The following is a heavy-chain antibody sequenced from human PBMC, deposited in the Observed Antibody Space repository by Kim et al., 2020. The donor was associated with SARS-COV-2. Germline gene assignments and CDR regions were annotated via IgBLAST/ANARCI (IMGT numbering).Heavy chain of an antibody. V-gene: IGHV4-4*07. CDR1: GGSISGYY. D-gene: IGHD6-19*01. CDR2: IYINGRT. Sequence: SETLSLSCTVSGGSISGYYWTWIRQPAGKGLEWIGRIYINGRTDYNPSLNSRVTMSLDTSRQQISLKLNSVTVADTAVYYCARGQISGWGAYNWFDPWGQGTLVTVSS. J-gene: IGHJ5*02. CDR3: ARGQISGWGAYNWFDP.